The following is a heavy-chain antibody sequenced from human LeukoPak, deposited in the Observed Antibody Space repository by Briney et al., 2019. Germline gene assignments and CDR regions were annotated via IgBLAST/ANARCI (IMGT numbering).Heavy chain of an antibody. V-gene: IGHV4-31*03. CDR1: GGSISSGGYY. Sequence: SETLSLTCTVSGGSISSGGYYWSWIRQHPGKGLEWIGYIYYSGTTYSNPSLKSRVTISVDTSKNQFSLKLNSVTAADTAVYYCARGTYYDYVWGSYRIEHLFDYWGQGTLVTVSS. CDR2: IYYSGTT. J-gene: IGHJ4*02. D-gene: IGHD3-16*02. CDR3: ARGTYYDYVWGSYRIEHLFDY.